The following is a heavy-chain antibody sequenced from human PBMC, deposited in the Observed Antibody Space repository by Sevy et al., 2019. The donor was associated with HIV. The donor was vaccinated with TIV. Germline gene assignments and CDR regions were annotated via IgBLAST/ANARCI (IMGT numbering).Heavy chain of an antibody. CDR1: GFTFSNYA. Sequence: SLKISCTAYGFTFSNYAVHWVRQAPGKGLEWVAIISHDEIHKDFADSVRGRFSISRDTSKNTIYLQMNSLRPEDTAVYYCARDLPHLLPWELSRGSDFWGQGTLVTVSS. CDR3: ARDLPHLLPWELSRGSDF. J-gene: IGHJ4*02. CDR2: ISHDEIHK. V-gene: IGHV3-30*04. D-gene: IGHD3-16*01.